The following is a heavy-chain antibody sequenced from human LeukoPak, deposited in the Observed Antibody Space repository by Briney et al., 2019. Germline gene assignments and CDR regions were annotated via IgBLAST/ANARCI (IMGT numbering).Heavy chain of an antibody. CDR2: ISSSGSTI. J-gene: IGHJ6*04. V-gene: IGHV3-48*03. D-gene: IGHD2-2*01. CDR1: GFTFSSYE. CDR3: AELETAMTGGV. Sequence: GGSLRLSCAASGFTFSSYEMNWVRQAPGKGLEWVSYISSSGSTIYYADSVKGRFTISRDNAKNSLYLQMNSLRAEDTAVYYCAELETAMTGGVWGKGTTVTISS.